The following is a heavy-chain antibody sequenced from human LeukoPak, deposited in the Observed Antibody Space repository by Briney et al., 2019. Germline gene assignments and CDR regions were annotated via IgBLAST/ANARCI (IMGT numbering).Heavy chain of an antibody. D-gene: IGHD2-15*01. CDR2: ISGSGGST. CDR1: GFTFSSYA. J-gene: IGHJ4*02. Sequence: GGSLRLSCAASGFTFSSYAMSWVRQAPGKGLEWVSAISGSGGSTYYADSVKGRFTISRDNSKNTLYLQMNSLRAGDTAVYYCAKDPRYCSGGSCSRYYFDYWGQGTLVTVSS. V-gene: IGHV3-23*01. CDR3: AKDPRYCSGGSCSRYYFDY.